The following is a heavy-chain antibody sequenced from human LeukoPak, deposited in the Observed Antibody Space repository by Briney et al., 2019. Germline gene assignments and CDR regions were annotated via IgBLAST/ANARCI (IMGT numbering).Heavy chain of an antibody. Sequence: SVKGRFTISRGDSKNTLYLQMNSLRPEDTAVYYCAKDLGYSFDYWGQGTLVTVSS. CDR3: AKDLGYSFDY. J-gene: IGHJ4*02. D-gene: IGHD7-27*01. V-gene: IGHV3-30*02.